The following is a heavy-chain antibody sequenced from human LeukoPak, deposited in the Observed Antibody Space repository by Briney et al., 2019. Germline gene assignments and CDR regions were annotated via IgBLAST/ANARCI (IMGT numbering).Heavy chain of an antibody. D-gene: IGHD6-13*01. CDR1: GGTFSSYA. J-gene: IGHJ4*02. Sequence: SVKVSCKASGGTFSSYAISWVRQAPGQGLEWMGGIIPIFGTANYAQKFQGRVTITTDESTSTAYMGLSSLRSEDTAVYYCARSRASSSWFHGYWGQGTLVTVSS. CDR2: IIPIFGTA. CDR3: ARSRASSSWFHGY. V-gene: IGHV1-69*05.